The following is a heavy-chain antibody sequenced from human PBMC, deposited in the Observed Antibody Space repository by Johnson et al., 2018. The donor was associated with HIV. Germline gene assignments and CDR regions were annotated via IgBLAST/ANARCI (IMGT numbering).Heavy chain of an antibody. CDR1: VFMFSNYG. CDR3: AKPKTGIDAFDI. Sequence: VPLVESGGGVVQPGGSLRLSCATSVFMFSNYGMHWVRQAPGKGLEWVAFIRYDGSNKYYADSVKGRFTISRDNSKNTLYLQMNSLRVEDTAVYYCAKPKTGIDAFDIWGQGTIVTVSS. V-gene: IGHV3-30*02. CDR2: IRYDGSNK. J-gene: IGHJ3*02. D-gene: IGHD3-10*01.